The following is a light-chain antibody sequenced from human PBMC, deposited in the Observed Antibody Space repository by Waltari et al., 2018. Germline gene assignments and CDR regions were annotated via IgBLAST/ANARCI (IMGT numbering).Light chain of an antibody. CDR2: DAS. Sequence: IVMTQSPATLSVSPGERATLDCRASQSVSSNIAWYQQKPGQAPRLLVYDASARATPLPARFSGSGSGTEVPLTISSQQSEDGAVYDSQQYNHWRPLTLGQGTR. J-gene: IGKJ5*01. CDR3: QQYNHWRPLT. V-gene: IGKV3-15*01. CDR1: QSVSSN.